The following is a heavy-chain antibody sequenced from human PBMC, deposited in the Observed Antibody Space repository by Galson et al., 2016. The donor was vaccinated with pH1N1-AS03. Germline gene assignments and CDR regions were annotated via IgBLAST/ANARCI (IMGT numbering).Heavy chain of an antibody. CDR3: ASAGYHTPGYHY. CDR1: GGSMTSPDW. V-gene: IGHV4-4*01. D-gene: IGHD3-16*02. Sequence: ETLSLTCAVSGGSMTSPDWWTWVRQPPGKGLEWIGEVHYSGTTSYNPSLNGRVTMSIDKSNNQFPLNLGSVTAADTAVYFCASAGYHTPGYHYWGQGALVTVSS. CDR2: VHYSGTT. J-gene: IGHJ4*02.